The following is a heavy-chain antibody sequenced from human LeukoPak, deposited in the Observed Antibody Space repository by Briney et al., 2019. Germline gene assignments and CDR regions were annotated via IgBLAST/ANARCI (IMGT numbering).Heavy chain of an antibody. V-gene: IGHV3-53*01. CDR1: GFTVSSNY. J-gene: IGHJ4*02. CDR3: AKVPGGKGWNFDS. Sequence: GGSLRLSCAASGFTVSSNYMNWVRQAPGKGLEWVSVLYSGGSTYYADSVKGRFTISRDNSKNTLYLQMSSLRAEDTAVYYCAKVPGGKGWNFDSWGQGTLVTVSS. D-gene: IGHD2-15*01. CDR2: LYSGGST.